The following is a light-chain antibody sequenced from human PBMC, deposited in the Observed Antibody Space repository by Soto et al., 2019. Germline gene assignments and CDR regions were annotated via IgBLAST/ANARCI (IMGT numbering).Light chain of an antibody. V-gene: IGKV1-6*01. CDR1: QGIRND. CDR3: LQKYLYPFT. J-gene: IGKJ3*01. Sequence: AIQMTQSPSSLSASVVDRVTVTCRASQGIRNDLDWYQQKPGKAPKLLIYAASNLQSGVPARFSGSGSGTDFTLTISSLQPEDFATYYCLQKYLYPFTFGPGTKVDIK. CDR2: AAS.